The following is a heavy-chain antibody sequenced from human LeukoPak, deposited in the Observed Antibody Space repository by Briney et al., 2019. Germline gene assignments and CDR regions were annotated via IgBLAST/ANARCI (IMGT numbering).Heavy chain of an antibody. V-gene: IGHV4-39*01. CDR1: GGSIRSSTNF. D-gene: IGHD2-21*01. CDR3: ARRIPGFFVDY. CDR2: IYYTGST. J-gene: IGHJ4*02. Sequence: SETLSLTCTVSGGSIRSSTNFWGWIRQPPGKGLEWIGNIYYTGSTYYSPSLKSRLTISVDTSKNQFSLRLSSVTAADTAVYYCARRIPGFFVDYWGQGTLVTVSS.